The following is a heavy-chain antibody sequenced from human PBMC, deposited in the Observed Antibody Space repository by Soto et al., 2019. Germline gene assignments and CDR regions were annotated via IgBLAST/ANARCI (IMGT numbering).Heavy chain of an antibody. CDR1: GGTFSSYA. V-gene: IGHV1-69*01. D-gene: IGHD2-2*01. CDR3: ASGLAPLPAPNYYYYYGMDV. J-gene: IGHJ6*02. CDR2: IIPIFGTA. Sequence: QVQLVQSGAEVKKPGSSVKVSCKASGGTFSSYAISWVRQAPGQGLEWMGGIIPIFGTANYAQKFQGRVTITADESTSTAYMELSSLRSEDTAVYYCASGLAPLPAPNYYYYYGMDVWGQGTTVTVSS.